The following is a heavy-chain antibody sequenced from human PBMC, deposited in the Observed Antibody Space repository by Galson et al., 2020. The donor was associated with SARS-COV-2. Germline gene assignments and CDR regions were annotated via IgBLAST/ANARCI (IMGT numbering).Heavy chain of an antibody. Sequence: SVKVSCKASGFTFTSSAVQWVRQARGQRLEWIGWIVVGSGNTNYAQKFQERVTITRDMSTSTAYMELSSLRSEDTAVYYCAATLLLWFGDPEFDYWGQGTLVTVSS. D-gene: IGHD3-10*01. CDR3: AATLLLWFGDPEFDY. CDR1: GFTFTSSA. V-gene: IGHV1-58*01. CDR2: IVVGSGNT. J-gene: IGHJ4*02.